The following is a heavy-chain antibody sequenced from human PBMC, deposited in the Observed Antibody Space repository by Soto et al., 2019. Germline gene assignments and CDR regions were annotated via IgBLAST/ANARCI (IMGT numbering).Heavy chain of an antibody. D-gene: IGHD2-2*01. CDR2: IDPSDSYT. CDR3: ARLVVVVPAAIDQSGHYYYYGMHV. V-gene: IGHV5-10-1*01. CDR1: GYSFTSYW. J-gene: IGHJ6*02. Sequence: GESLKISCKGSGYSFTSYWISWVRQMPEKGLEWMGRIDPSDSYTNYSPSFQGHVTISADKSISTAYLQWSSLKASDTAMYYCARLVVVVPAAIDQSGHYYYYGMHVSGQATTVTVSS.